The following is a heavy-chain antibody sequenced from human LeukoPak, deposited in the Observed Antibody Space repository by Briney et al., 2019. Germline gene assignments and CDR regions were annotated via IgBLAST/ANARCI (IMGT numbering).Heavy chain of an antibody. J-gene: IGHJ3*02. V-gene: IGHV3-23*01. CDR2: ISGSGGST. D-gene: IGHD4-23*01. CDR1: GFTFSSYA. Sequence: GGSLRLSCAASGFTFSSYAMSWVRQAPGKGLEWVSAISGSGGSTYYADSVKGRFTISRDNSKNTLYLQMNSLRAEDTAVYYCAIERPLFHGGNGQGAFDIWGQGTMVTVSS. CDR3: AIERPLFHGGNGQGAFDI.